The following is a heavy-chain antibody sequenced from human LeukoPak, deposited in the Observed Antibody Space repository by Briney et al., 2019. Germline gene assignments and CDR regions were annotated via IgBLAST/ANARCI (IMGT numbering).Heavy chain of an antibody. V-gene: IGHV4-61*01. J-gene: IGHJ6*03. CDR1: GDSVSSAYY. CDR3: ARGGYYYLDV. Sequence: SETLSLTCTVSGDSVSSAYYWAWIRTSPGEGLEWIAYIFYNGNTKYNPSLWSRVTISIDTSRNQVFLNLNSVTAADTAVYYCARGGYYYLDVWGKGTTVTVPS. CDR2: IFYNGNT.